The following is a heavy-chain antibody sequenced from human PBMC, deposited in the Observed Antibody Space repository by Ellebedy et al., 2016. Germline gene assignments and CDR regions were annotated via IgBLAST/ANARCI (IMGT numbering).Heavy chain of an antibody. Sequence: ASVKVSXXASGYTFTSYYMHWVRQAPGQGLEWMGIINPSGGSTSYAQKFQGRVTMTRDTSTSTVYMELSSLRSEDTAVYYCARGFRQEGHFDYWGQGTLVTVSS. CDR1: GYTFTSYY. CDR2: INPSGGST. J-gene: IGHJ4*02. CDR3: ARGFRQEGHFDY. V-gene: IGHV1-46*01. D-gene: IGHD3-10*01.